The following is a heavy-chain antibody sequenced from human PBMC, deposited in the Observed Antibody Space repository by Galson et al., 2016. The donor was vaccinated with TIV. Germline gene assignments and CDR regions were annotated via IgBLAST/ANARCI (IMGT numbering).Heavy chain of an antibody. Sequence: SLRLSCAASGFTFSSFGMHWVRQAPGKGLEWVALIRYDGSRRYYADSVKGRFTISRDDSMNTLYLQMNGLRRYDSAVYYCERGVVAHTYYFHGMDVWGQGTTVTVSS. D-gene: IGHD2-15*01. V-gene: IGHV3-30*02. CDR3: ERGVVAHTYYFHGMDV. CDR2: IRYDGSRR. CDR1: GFTFSSFG. J-gene: IGHJ6*02.